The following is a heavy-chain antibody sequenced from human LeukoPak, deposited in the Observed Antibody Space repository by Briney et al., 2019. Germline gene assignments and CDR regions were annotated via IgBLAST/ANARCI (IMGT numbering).Heavy chain of an antibody. Sequence: SETLSLTCTVSGGPISSYYWSWIRQPPGKGLEWTGYIYYSGNTNYNPSLKSRVSISIDTSKNQFSLQLSSVTAADTAVYYCARDRDSSGLRDFDLWGRGTLVSLSA. V-gene: IGHV4-59*01. CDR1: GGPISSYY. CDR2: IYYSGNT. J-gene: IGHJ2*01. D-gene: IGHD3-22*01. CDR3: ARDRDSSGLRDFDL.